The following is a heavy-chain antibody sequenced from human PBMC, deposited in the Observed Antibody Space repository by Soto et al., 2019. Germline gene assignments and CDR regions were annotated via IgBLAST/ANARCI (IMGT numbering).Heavy chain of an antibody. CDR2: ISAYNGNT. V-gene: IGHV1-18*01. CDR3: ARGLEYYDSSGWYWFDP. D-gene: IGHD3-22*01. CDR1: GYTLTELS. Sequence: ASVKVSCKVSGYTLTELSMHWVRQAPGQGLEWMGWISAYNGNTNYAQKLQGRVTMTTDTSTSTAYMELRSLRSDDTAVYYCARGLEYYDSSGWYWFDPWGQGTLVTVSS. J-gene: IGHJ5*02.